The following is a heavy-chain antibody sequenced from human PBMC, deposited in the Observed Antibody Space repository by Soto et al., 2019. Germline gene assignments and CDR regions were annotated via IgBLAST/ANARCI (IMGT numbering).Heavy chain of an antibody. J-gene: IGHJ4*02. CDR3: ARGQVVAAQH. V-gene: IGHV4-30-2*01. CDR1: GGSISSGGYS. Sequence: QLQLQESGSGLVKPSQTLSLTCAVSGGSISSGGYSWSWIRQPPGKGLEWIGYIYHSGSTYYNPSLXSXGXITXARSKNQFSLKLSSVTAADTAVYDCARGQVVAAQHWGQGTLVTVSS. D-gene: IGHD2-15*01. CDR2: IYHSGST.